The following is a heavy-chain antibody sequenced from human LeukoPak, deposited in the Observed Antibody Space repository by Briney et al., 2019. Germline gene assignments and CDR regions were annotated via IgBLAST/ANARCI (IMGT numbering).Heavy chain of an antibody. J-gene: IGHJ4*02. D-gene: IGHD1-26*01. CDR3: GRQGYTASYYFLDF. CDR2: IYTTGAT. CDR1: SGSINSYY. V-gene: IGHV4-4*07. Sequence: SETLSLTCTVSSGSINSYYWGWVRQPPGKGLEWIGRIYTTGATQYNPSLKSRVTMSIDTSTNQFSLNLRSMTAADTAVYYCGRQGYTASYYFLDFWSQGTLVAAS.